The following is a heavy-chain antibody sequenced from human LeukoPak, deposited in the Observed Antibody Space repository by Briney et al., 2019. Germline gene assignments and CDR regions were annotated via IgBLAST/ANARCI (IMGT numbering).Heavy chain of an antibody. J-gene: IGHJ4*02. CDR3: ARVFIRDVSTTVDY. D-gene: IGHD5-24*01. V-gene: IGHV3-72*01. CDR2: RRNIANDSTT. Sequence: GGSLRLSCAASGFTFSDDHMDWVRQAPGKGVEWVGRRRNIANDSTTAYAASLQCRFTISRYYSKSSLYLQMNSLKTEDTAVYYCARVFIRDVSTTVDYWGQGTLVTVSS. CDR1: GFTFSDDH.